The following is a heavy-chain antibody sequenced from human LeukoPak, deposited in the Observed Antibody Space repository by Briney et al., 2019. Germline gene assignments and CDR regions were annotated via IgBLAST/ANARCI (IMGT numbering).Heavy chain of an antibody. CDR2: IYYSGST. Sequence: PSETLSLTCTVSGGSISSYYWSWIRQPPGKGLEWIGYIYYSGSTNYNPSLKSRVTISVDTSKNQFSLKLSSVTAANTAVYYCARDRLYYFDYWGQGTLVTVSS. CDR3: ARDRLYYFDY. CDR1: GGSISSYY. D-gene: IGHD2-21*02. J-gene: IGHJ4*02. V-gene: IGHV4-59*01.